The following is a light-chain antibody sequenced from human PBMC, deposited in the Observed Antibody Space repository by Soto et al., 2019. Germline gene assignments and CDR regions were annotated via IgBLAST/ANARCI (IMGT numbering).Light chain of an antibody. CDR1: RTDIGGYNL. Sequence: QSVLTQPASVSGSPGQTITISCTGTRTDIGGYNLVSWYQHHPGKAPKLLIHGASNRPSGISNRFSGSKSDNTASLTISGLRAEDEADYYCSAYSAGTSLLVFGSGTKVTVL. J-gene: IGLJ1*01. CDR2: GAS. CDR3: SAYSAGTSLLV. V-gene: IGLV2-14*01.